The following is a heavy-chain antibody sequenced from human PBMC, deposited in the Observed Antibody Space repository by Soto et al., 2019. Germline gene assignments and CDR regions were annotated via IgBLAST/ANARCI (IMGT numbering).Heavy chain of an antibody. Sequence: QVPLVQSGAEVKKPGSSVTVSYKASGGTFSSYAIHWVRQAPGQGLEWMGGIIPMYGPAKYAQRFQGRVTITADESTTTVYLELTSLTSEDTAVYYCARVTSMVRGVIDNWFDPWGHGTLVTGSS. CDR1: GGTFSSYA. CDR3: ARVTSMVRGVIDNWFDP. D-gene: IGHD3-10*01. V-gene: IGHV1-69*01. J-gene: IGHJ5*02. CDR2: IIPMYGPA.